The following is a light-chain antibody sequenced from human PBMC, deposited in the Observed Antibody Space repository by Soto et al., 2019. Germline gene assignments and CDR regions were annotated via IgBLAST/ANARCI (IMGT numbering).Light chain of an antibody. J-gene: IGLJ1*01. Sequence: QPVLTQPASVSGSPGQSITISCTGTSSDVGGYNYVSWYQQHPGKAPKFMIYDVSNRPSGVSNRFSGSKSGNTASLTISGLQAEDDADYYCCSYTTSNTRQIVFGTGTKLTVL. CDR3: CSYTTSNTRQIV. CDR2: DVS. CDR1: SSDVGGYNY. V-gene: IGLV2-14*01.